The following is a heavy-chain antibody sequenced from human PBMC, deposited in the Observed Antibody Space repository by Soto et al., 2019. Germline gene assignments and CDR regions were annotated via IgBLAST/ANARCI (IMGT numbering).Heavy chain of an antibody. CDR3: ARDSAKINEVY. V-gene: IGHV3-48*01. CDR1: GFTFSSYS. CDR2: ISSSSSTI. Sequence: GGSLRLSCAASGFTFSSYSMNWVRQAPGKGLEWVSYISSSSSTIYYADSVKGRFTISRDNAKNSLYLQMNSLRAEDTAVYYCARDSAKINEVYWGQGTLVTVSS. J-gene: IGHJ4*02. D-gene: IGHD3-10*01.